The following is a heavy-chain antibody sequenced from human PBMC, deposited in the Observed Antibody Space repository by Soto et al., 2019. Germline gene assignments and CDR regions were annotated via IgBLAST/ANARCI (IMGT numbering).Heavy chain of an antibody. CDR1: GGSISSSSYY. V-gene: IGHV4-39*01. CDR2: IYYSGST. D-gene: IGHD3-9*01. CDR3: ARHGPILTGYYYRGWRLFDP. J-gene: IGHJ5*02. Sequence: SETLSLTCTVSGGSISSSSYYWGWIRQPPGKGLEWIGSIYYSGSTYYNTSLKSRVTISVDTSKNQFSLKLSSVTAADTALYYCARHGPILTGYYYRGWRLFDPWGQGTLVT.